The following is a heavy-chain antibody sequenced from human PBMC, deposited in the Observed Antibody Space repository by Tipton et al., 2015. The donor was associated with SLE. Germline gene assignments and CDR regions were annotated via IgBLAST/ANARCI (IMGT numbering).Heavy chain of an antibody. CDR2: ISWHSGNI. CDR1: GFTFSSYE. CDR3: AKDRSSGSFYYFDD. V-gene: IGHV3-9*01. J-gene: IGHJ4*02. Sequence: SLRLSCAASGFTFSSYEMNWVRQAPGKGLEWVSGISWHSGNIGYADSVKGRFTISRDNAKNSLYLQMDSLRTDDTALYYCAKDRSSGSFYYFDDWGQGTLVTVSS. D-gene: IGHD1-26*01.